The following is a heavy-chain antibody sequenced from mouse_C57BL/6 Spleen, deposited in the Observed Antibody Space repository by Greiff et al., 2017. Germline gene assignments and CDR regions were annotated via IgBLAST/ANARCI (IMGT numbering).Heavy chain of an antibody. J-gene: IGHJ3*01. CDR2: INPNNGGT. Sequence: VQLQQSGPELVKPGASVKMPCKASGYTFTDYNMDWVKQSHGKSLEWIGDINPNNGGTIYNQKFKGKATLTVDKSSSTAYMELSSLTSEDTAVYYCARLYDGYYSAWFADWGQGTLVTVSA. CDR3: ARLYDGYYSAWFAD. CDR1: GYTFTDYN. V-gene: IGHV1-18*01. D-gene: IGHD2-3*01.